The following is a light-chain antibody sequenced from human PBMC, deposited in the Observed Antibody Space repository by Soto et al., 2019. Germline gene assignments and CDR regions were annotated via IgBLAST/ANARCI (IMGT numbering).Light chain of an antibody. J-gene: IGLJ1*01. CDR2: DVS. CDR1: SSDVGGYNY. V-gene: IGLV2-14*01. CDR3: SSYTSNSTLV. Sequence: QSALTQPASVSGSPGQSITISCTGTSSDVGGYNYVSWYQQHPGKAPKLMIHDVSNRPSGVSNRFSGSKSGNTASLTISGLQAEDEADYYCSSYTSNSTLVFGTGTKLTVL.